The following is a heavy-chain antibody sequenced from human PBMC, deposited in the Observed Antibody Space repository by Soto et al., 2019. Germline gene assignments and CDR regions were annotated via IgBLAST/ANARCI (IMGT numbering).Heavy chain of an antibody. J-gene: IGHJ4*02. D-gene: IGHD3-22*01. CDR1: GGSISSGGYS. CDR3: ARALDDCSGYQTLFYFDY. V-gene: IGHV4-30-2*01. CDR2: IYHSGST. Sequence: QLQLQESGSGLVKPSQTLSLTCAVSGGSISSGGYSWSWIRQPPGKGLEWIGYIYHSGSTYYNPSLKSRVSISVDRSKNEFSLKLSSVAAADTAVYYCARALDDCSGYQTLFYFDYWGQGTLVTVSS.